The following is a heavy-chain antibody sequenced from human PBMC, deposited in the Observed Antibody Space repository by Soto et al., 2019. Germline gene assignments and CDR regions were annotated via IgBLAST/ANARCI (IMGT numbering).Heavy chain of an antibody. CDR2: IYYSGST. D-gene: IGHD3-10*01. V-gene: IGHV4-39*01. Sequence: SSETLSLTCTVSGGSISSSSYYWGWIRQPPGKGLEWIGSIYYSGSTYYNPSLKSRVTISVDTSKNQFSLKLSSVTAADTAVYYCARRQSMVRGENWFDPWGQGTLVTVSS. CDR1: GGSISSSSYY. J-gene: IGHJ5*02. CDR3: ARRQSMVRGENWFDP.